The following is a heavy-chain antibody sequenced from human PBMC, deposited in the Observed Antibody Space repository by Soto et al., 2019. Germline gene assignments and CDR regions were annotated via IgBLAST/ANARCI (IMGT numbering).Heavy chain of an antibody. CDR1: GYSFSSYG. CDR2: ISPYNDDT. V-gene: IGHV1-18*01. CDR3: ARGGYYDSSGARNYHYYGMDV. Sequence: GASVKVSCKASGYSFSSYGITWVRQAPGQGLEWLGWISPYNDDTKYAQRLQGRVNMTTDTSTRTAYMDIRGLRSDDTAIYYCARGGYYDSSGARNYHYYGMDVWGQGTTVTVSS. J-gene: IGHJ6*02. D-gene: IGHD3-22*01.